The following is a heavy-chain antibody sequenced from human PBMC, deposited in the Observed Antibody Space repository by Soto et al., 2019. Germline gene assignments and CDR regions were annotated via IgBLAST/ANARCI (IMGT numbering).Heavy chain of an antibody. CDR2: ISYDGTNK. J-gene: IGHJ6*02. Sequence: QVQLVESGGGVVQPGRSLRLFCAASGFTFSTYGMHWVRQAPGKGLEWVAVISYDGTNKYYADSVKGRFTISRDNSKNQLYLQMNSLRAEDTAVYYCARVVPAAMYYYYGMDVWGQGTTVTVSS. CDR3: ARVVPAAMYYYYGMDV. V-gene: IGHV3-30*03. CDR1: GFTFSTYG. D-gene: IGHD2-2*01.